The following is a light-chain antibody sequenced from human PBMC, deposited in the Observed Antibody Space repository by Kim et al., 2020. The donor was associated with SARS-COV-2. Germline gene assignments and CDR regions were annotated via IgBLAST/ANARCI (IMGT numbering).Light chain of an antibody. Sequence: SPGERATLACRASQSVRSSYLAWYQQKPGQAPRLLIYGASSRATGIPDRFSGSGSGTDFTLNISRLEPEDFAVYYCQQYGSSPMYTCGQGTKLEI. V-gene: IGKV3-20*01. J-gene: IGKJ2*01. CDR1: QSVRSSY. CDR2: GAS. CDR3: QQYGSSPMYT.